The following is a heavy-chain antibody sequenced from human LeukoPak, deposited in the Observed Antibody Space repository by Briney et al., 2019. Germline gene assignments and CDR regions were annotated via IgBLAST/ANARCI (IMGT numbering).Heavy chain of an antibody. CDR1: GFTFSSYW. V-gene: IGHV3-74*01. J-gene: IGHJ3*02. CDR3: ADIAVAGFDAFDI. D-gene: IGHD6-19*01. CDR2: INSDGSST. Sequence: PGGSLRLSCAASGFTFSSYWMHWVRQAPGKGLVWVSRINSDGSSTSYADSVKGRFTISRDNAKNTLYLQMNSLRAEDTAVYYCADIAVAGFDAFDIWGQGTMVTVSS.